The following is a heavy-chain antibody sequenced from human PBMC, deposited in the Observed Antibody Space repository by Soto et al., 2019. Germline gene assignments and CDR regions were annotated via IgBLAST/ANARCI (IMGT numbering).Heavy chain of an antibody. J-gene: IGHJ4*02. D-gene: IGHD3-10*01. CDR3: ARGNITMVRGVIHFDY. CDR1: GGSISSGGYY. Sequence: QVQLQESGPGLVKPSQTLSLTCTVSGGSISSGGYYWSWIRQHPGKGLEWIGYIYYSGSTYYNPSLKSRVTISVDTSKNQFSLKLSSVTAADTAVYYCARGNITMVRGVIHFDYWGQGTLVTVSS. CDR2: IYYSGST. V-gene: IGHV4-31*03.